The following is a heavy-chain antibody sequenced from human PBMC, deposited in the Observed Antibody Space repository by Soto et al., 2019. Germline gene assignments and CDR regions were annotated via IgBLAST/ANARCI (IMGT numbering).Heavy chain of an antibody. Sequence: PSETLSLTCTVSGGSISSGDYFWSWLRQPPGKGLEWIGYITYSGSSYYNPSLKSRVTMSVDTSKNQFSLKLSSVTAADTAVYYCASPPNYGVAAWGQGTTVPVSS. CDR2: ITYSGSS. CDR1: GGSISSGDYF. J-gene: IGHJ6*02. D-gene: IGHD2-8*01. CDR3: ASPPNYGVAA. V-gene: IGHV4-30-4*01.